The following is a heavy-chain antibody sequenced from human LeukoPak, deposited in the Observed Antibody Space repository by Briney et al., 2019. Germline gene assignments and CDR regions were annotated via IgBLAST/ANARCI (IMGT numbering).Heavy chain of an antibody. V-gene: IGHV3-23*01. D-gene: IGHD2-8*01. CDR3: AKMVREFYTISYHFDY. CDR2: ISGSGAGT. CDR1: GFTFSGYA. Sequence: GGSLRLSCAASGFTFSGYAMNWVRQAPGKGLEWVSGISGSGAGTYYADSVKGRFTISRDNSKNTLYLQMNSLRADDTAVYYCAKMVREFYTISYHFDYWGQGTLVTVSS. J-gene: IGHJ4*02.